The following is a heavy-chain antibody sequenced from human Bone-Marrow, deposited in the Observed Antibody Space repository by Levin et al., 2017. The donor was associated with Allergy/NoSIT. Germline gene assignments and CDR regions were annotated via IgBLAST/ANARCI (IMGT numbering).Heavy chain of an antibody. CDR1: GYSFMTYA. J-gene: IGHJ4*02. Sequence: PGASVKVSCKASGYSFMTYAVHWVRQAPGQRLEWMGWTNAGDASTEYSEKVQGRLAITRDTFATTVYMELSSLGSEDTAMYYCVREVPGGPGTFDFWGQGTLVTVSS. CDR2: TNAGDAST. D-gene: IGHD1/OR15-1a*01. CDR3: VREVPGGPGTFDF. V-gene: IGHV1-3*01.